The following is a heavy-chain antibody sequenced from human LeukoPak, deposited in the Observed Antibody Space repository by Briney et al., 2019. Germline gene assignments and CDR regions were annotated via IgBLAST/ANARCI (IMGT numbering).Heavy chain of an antibody. J-gene: IGHJ4*02. Sequence: SETLSLTCAVHGGSFSGYYWSWIRKPPGKGLEWIREINHRGSTNYNPPLKSRFAISVVTSKNQFSLKLLSVSAADTDVYYCARARLDTAMVLLDYWGQGTLVTVSS. CDR2: INHRGST. V-gene: IGHV4-34*01. D-gene: IGHD5-18*01. CDR1: GGSFSGYY. CDR3: ARARLDTAMVLLDY.